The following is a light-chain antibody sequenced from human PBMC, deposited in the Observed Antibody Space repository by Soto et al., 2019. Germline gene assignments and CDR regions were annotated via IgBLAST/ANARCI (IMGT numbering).Light chain of an antibody. CDR3: STYVGSKII. Sequence: QSVLTQPHSASGSPGQSVTISCTGTSSDVGANDYVSWYQQHPGKAPKIMIYEVSKRPSGVPDRFSGSKSGNTASLTVSGLQAEDEADYYCSTYVGSKIIFGGGTQLTVL. J-gene: IGLJ2*01. CDR1: SSDVGANDY. CDR2: EVS. V-gene: IGLV2-8*01.